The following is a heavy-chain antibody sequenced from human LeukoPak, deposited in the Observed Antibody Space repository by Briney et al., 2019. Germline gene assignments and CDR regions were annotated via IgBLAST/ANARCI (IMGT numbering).Heavy chain of an antibody. CDR3: AREFNMAVAGIYTGFDI. Sequence: GGSLRLSCAASEFTFSSYWMSWVRQAPGKGLEWVANIKEDGSEKRYVGSVKGRFTISRDNAKNSLYLQMNSLRADDTAVYYCAREFNMAVAGIYTGFDIWGQGTMVTVSS. D-gene: IGHD6-19*01. CDR1: EFTFSSYW. CDR2: IKEDGSEK. J-gene: IGHJ3*02. V-gene: IGHV3-7*03.